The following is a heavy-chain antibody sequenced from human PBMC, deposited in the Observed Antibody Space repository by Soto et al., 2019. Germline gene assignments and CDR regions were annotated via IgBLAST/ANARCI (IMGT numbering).Heavy chain of an antibody. CDR3: ARDRGYDAHDYYYNPLDV. J-gene: IGHJ6*02. Sequence: GGSLRLSCISSGFTFRTYTMNWVRQAPGKGLEWVSGIRGFSPYTFYAESVKGRFTISRDNAKNSLYLQMNSLRAEDTAVYYCARDRGYDAHDYYYNPLDVRRQGPTVTVS. CDR2: IRGFSPYT. V-gene: IGHV3-21*01. CDR1: GFTFRTYT. D-gene: IGHD3-10*01.